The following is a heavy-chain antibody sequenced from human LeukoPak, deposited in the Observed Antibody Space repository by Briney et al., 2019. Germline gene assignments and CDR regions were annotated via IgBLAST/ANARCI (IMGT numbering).Heavy chain of an antibody. CDR3: ARARGYFDY. CDR1: GFTVNDNY. Sequence: PGGSLRLSCAASGFTVNDNYMGWVRQAPAKGLEWVSVIYSVGSTYYADSVRGRFTISRDNSKNTLYLQMKSLRVEDTAVYYCARARGYFDYWGQGTLVTVSS. CDR2: IYSVGST. D-gene: IGHD3-10*01. J-gene: IGHJ4*02. V-gene: IGHV3-66*01.